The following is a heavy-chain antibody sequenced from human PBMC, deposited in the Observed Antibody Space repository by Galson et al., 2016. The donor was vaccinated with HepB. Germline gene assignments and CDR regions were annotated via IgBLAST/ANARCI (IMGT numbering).Heavy chain of an antibody. J-gene: IGHJ4*02. Sequence: SLRLSCATSGINFGDXPMSXXRQGXXKGLXXLGXXRSKPKXGTTEYATSVKGRCTISRNDSESIAYLEIIGLKSEDTGVYYCSSGLWGSGLWGQGTQVTVSS. CDR1: GINFGDXP. CDR3: SSGLWGSGL. D-gene: IGHD7-27*01. CDR2: XRSKPKXGTT. V-gene: IGHV3-49*03.